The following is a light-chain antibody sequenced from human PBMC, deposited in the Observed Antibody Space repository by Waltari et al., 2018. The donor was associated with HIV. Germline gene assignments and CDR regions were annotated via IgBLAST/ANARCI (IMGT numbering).Light chain of an antibody. CDR3: QQYNSYSYT. V-gene: IGKV1-5*03. CDR2: KAS. Sequence: DIQLTQSPSTLSAYVGDRVTITCRASQSISSWLAWYQQKPGKAPKLLIYKASSLESGVPSRFSGIGSGTEFTLTISSLQPDDSATYYCQQYNSYSYTFGQGTKLEIK. CDR1: QSISSW. J-gene: IGKJ2*01.